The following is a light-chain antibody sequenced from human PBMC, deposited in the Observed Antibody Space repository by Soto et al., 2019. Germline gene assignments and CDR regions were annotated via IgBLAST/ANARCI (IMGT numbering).Light chain of an antibody. CDR3: SSYTSSSTWV. Sequence: QSALTQPASVSGSPGQSITISCTGTSSDVGNYNYVSWYQQHPGKAPKLMIYEVTNRPSGVSNRFSGSKSGNTASLTISGLQAEDEADYCCSSYTSSSTWVFGGGTKLTVL. CDR1: SSDVGNYNY. CDR2: EVT. V-gene: IGLV2-14*01. J-gene: IGLJ3*02.